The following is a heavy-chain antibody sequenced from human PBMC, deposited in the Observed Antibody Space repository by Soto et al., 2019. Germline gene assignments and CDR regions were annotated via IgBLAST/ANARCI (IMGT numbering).Heavy chain of an antibody. V-gene: IGHV3-23*01. Sequence: GGSLRLSCVASGFTFSNYAMGWVRQAPGKGLEWVSTISGSSGSTNYADSVKGRFTISRDNSKNTVLLQMNSLRAEDTAVYYCAKLPLGLYYFDYWGQGTLVTVSS. CDR1: GFTFSNYA. D-gene: IGHD7-27*01. CDR3: AKLPLGLYYFDY. J-gene: IGHJ4*02. CDR2: ISGSSGST.